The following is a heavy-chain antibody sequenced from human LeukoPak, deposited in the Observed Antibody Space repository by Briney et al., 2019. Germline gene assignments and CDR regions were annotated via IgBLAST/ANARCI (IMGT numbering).Heavy chain of an antibody. CDR2: IYYSGST. CDR1: GGSISSYS. Sequence: TSETLSLTCTVSGGSISSYSWSWIRQPPGKGLEWIGYIYYSGSTNYNPSLKSRLTISVDTSKNQFSLKLSSATAADTAVYYCARGMTTGPDPWGQGILVTVSS. D-gene: IGHD4-17*01. V-gene: IGHV4-59*08. J-gene: IGHJ5*02. CDR3: ARGMTTGPDP.